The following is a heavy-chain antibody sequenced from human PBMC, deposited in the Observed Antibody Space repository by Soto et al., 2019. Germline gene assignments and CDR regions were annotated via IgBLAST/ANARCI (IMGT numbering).Heavy chain of an antibody. J-gene: IGHJ4*02. Sequence: QVQLVQSGAEVKKPGASVKVSCKASGYTFTSYGISWVRQAPGQGLEWMGWISAYNGNTNYAQKLQGRVTMTTDTSTSTAYMERRSLRSDDTAVYYCVVSTGVRGVPHTFFDYWGQGTLVTVSS. CDR1: GYTFTSYG. CDR3: VVSTGVRGVPHTFFDY. CDR2: ISAYNGNT. V-gene: IGHV1-18*01. D-gene: IGHD3-10*01.